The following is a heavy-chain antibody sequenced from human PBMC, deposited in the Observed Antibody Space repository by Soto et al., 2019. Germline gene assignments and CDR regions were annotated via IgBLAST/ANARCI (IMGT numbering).Heavy chain of an antibody. CDR3: GRIPRYSFPTSDPLDH. CDR1: GGTFNTYT. J-gene: IGHJ1*01. D-gene: IGHD5-18*01. Sequence: HVQLVQSGAEVKKPGSSVTISCKASGGTFNTYTVRWVRQATGQGIEWMGSILPILGSVNYAQNFQGRLSITADQSATTAYMELSSLTSHDTAVYVCGRIPRYSFPTSDPLDHWGQCTMVTVSS. V-gene: IGHV1-69*02. CDR2: ILPILGSV.